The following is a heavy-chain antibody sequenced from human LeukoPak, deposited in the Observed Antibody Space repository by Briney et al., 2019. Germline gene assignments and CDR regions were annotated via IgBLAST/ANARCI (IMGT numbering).Heavy chain of an antibody. CDR1: GGSISSSSYY. CDR3: ARGSGTFYYDSSGYLNWFDP. D-gene: IGHD3-22*01. J-gene: IGHJ5*02. CDR2: IYYSGST. Sequence: SETLSLTCTVSGGSISSSSYYWGWIRQPPGKGLEWIGSIYYSGSTYQNPSLRIRVTISVDTSKNQFSLKLSSVTAADTAVYYCARGSGTFYYDSSGYLNWFDPWGQGTLVTASS. V-gene: IGHV4-39*01.